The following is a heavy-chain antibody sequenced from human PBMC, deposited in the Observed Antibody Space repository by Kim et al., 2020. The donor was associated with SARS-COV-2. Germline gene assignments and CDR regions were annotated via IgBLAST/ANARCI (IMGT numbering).Heavy chain of an antibody. D-gene: IGHD2-21*02. V-gene: IGHV4-31*03. CDR3: AGGGGDLGVLGY. CDR2: IYYSGST. CDR1: GGSISSGGYY. Sequence: SETLSLTCTVSGGSISSGGYYWSWIRQHPGKGLEWIGYIYYSGSTYYNPSLKSRVTISVDTSKNQFSLKLSSVTAADTAVYYCAGGGGDLGVLGYWGQGTLVTVSS. J-gene: IGHJ4*02.